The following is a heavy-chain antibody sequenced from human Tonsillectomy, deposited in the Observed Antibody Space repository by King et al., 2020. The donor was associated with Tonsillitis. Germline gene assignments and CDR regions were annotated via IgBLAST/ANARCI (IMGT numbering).Heavy chain of an antibody. J-gene: IGHJ5*02. CDR3: ARSESVYSGYGFDP. D-gene: IGHD5-12*01. V-gene: IGHV4-59*08. CDR1: GGSISSYY. Sequence: VQLQESGPGLVKPSETLSLTCTVSGGSISSYYWSWIRQPPGKGLEWIGYIYYSGSTNYNPSLKSRVTISVDTSKNQFSLKLSSVTAADTGGYYCARSESVYSGYGFDPWGQGTLVTVSS. CDR2: IYYSGST.